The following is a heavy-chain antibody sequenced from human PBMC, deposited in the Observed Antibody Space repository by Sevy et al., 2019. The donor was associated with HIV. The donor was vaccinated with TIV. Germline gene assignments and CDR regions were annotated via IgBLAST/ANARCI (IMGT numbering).Heavy chain of an antibody. Sequence: GGSLRLSCAASGFTSGSYAMTWVRQAPGRGLNWVSTISVGGVRKYYAESVRGRFTISRDNSKSTLYLQMNSLRAEDTAVYYCAQEFRGAALDYWGQGTLVTVSS. V-gene: IGHV3-23*01. CDR2: ISVGGVRK. J-gene: IGHJ4*02. CDR3: AQEFRGAALDY. CDR1: GFTSGSYA. D-gene: IGHD1-26*01.